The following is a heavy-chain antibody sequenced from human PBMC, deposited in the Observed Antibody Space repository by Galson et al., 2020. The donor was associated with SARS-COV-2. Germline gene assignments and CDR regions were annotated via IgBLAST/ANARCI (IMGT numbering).Heavy chain of an antibody. V-gene: IGHV2-5*02. CDR2: IYWDDDK. CDR1: GVSLTIPGVS. CDR3: SYRREDVNSAYNYLNV. J-gene: IGHJ6*03. Sequence: SGPTLVKPTQTLTLTCSLSGVSLTIPGVSVGWVRQPPEKALEWLALIYWDDDKRYSPSLQNRLTITKDTSKNQVVLTMINMDPVDTATYYCSYRREDVNSAYNYLNVWGKGTTVTVAS. D-gene: IGHD1-7*01.